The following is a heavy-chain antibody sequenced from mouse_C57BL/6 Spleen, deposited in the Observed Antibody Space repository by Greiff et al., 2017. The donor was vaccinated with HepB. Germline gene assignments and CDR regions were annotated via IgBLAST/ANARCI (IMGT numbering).Heavy chain of an antibody. CDR3: TRADGYYGAY. Sequence: EVKVVESGEGLVKPGGSLKLSCAASGFTFSSYAMSWVRQTPEKRLEWVAYISSGGDYIYYADTVKGRFTISRDNARNTLYLQMSSLKSEDTAMYYCTRADGYYGAYWGQGTLVTVSA. D-gene: IGHD2-3*01. CDR2: ISSGGDYI. J-gene: IGHJ3*01. CDR1: GFTFSSYA. V-gene: IGHV5-9-1*02.